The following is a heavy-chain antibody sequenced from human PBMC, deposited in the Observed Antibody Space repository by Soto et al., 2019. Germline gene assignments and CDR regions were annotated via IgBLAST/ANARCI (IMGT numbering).Heavy chain of an antibody. CDR3: ARGAAGTDY. J-gene: IGHJ4*02. CDR2: ISHSGST. D-gene: IGHD6-13*01. Sequence: PSETLSLTCAVAGYSITSGYHWGWIRQPPRKGLEGIGTISHSGSTNYNPSLKSRVTISVDTSKNQFSLKLSSVTAADTAVYYCARGAAGTDYWGQGTLVTVSS. V-gene: IGHV4-38-2*01. CDR1: GYSITSGYH.